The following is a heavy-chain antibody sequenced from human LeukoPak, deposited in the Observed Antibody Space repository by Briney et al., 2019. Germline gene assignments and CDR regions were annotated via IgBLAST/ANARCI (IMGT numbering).Heavy chain of an antibody. Sequence: PGGSLRLSCAASGFTFSSYWMHWVRQAPGKGLVWVSRINTDGSSTSYADSVKGRFTISRDNAKNTLYLQMNSLRAEDTAVYYCARERAATASAFDIWGQGTMVTVSS. V-gene: IGHV3-74*01. D-gene: IGHD5-18*01. CDR1: GFTFSSYW. J-gene: IGHJ3*02. CDR3: ARERAATASAFDI. CDR2: INTDGSST.